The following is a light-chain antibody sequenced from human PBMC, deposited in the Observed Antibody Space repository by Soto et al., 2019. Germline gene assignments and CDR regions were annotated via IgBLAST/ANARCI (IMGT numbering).Light chain of an antibody. V-gene: IGLV1-51*01. Sequence: QSVLTQPPSVSAAPGQRVTISCSATSSNIATLYASWYQHLPGTAPRLLIYDNDKRPSGIPDRFSGSRSGTSATLGITGLQTGDEADYYCATWDSSLGIWVLGGGTKVTVL. CDR1: SSNIATLY. CDR3: ATWDSSLGIWV. J-gene: IGLJ3*02. CDR2: DND.